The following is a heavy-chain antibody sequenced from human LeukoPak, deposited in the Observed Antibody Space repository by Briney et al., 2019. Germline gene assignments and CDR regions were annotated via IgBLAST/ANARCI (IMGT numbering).Heavy chain of an antibody. Sequence: ASVKVSFKASGYTFTSYGISWVRQAPGQGLEWMGWISAYNGNTNYAQKLQGRVTITTDTSTSTAYMELRSLRSDDTALYYCARAYYYDSSGYFLNWFDPWGQGTLVTVAS. D-gene: IGHD3-22*01. V-gene: IGHV1-18*01. J-gene: IGHJ5*02. CDR2: ISAYNGNT. CDR1: GYTFTSYG. CDR3: ARAYYYDSSGYFLNWFDP.